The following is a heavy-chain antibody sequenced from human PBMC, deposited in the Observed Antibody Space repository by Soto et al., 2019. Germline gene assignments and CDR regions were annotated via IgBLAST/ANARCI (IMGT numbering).Heavy chain of an antibody. CDR2: ISGSGGST. V-gene: IGHV3-23*01. J-gene: IGHJ4*02. Sequence: PGGSLRLSCAASGFTFSSYAMSWVRQAPGKGLEWVSAISGSGGSTYYADSVKGRFTISRDNSKNTLYLQMNSLRAEDTAVYYCAKVAVYYYDSSGQHDYWGRGTLVTVSS. D-gene: IGHD3-22*01. CDR1: GFTFSSYA. CDR3: AKVAVYYYDSSGQHDY.